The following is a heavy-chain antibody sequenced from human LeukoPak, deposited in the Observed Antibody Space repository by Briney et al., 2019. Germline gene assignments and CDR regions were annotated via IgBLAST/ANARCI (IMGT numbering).Heavy chain of an antibody. CDR3: ARDFSPVLMVYATLHY. Sequence: RWASVKVSCKASGYTFTSYGISWVRQAPGQGLEWMGWISAYNGNTNYAQKLQGRVTMTTDTSTSTAYMELRSLRSDDTAVYYCARDFSPVLMVYATLHYWGQGTLVTVSS. V-gene: IGHV1-18*01. D-gene: IGHD2-8*01. CDR1: GYTFTSYG. CDR2: ISAYNGNT. J-gene: IGHJ4*02.